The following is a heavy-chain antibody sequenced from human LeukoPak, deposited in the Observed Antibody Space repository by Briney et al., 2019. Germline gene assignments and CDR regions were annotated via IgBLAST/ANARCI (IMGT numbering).Heavy chain of an antibody. CDR1: GFTFSSYG. J-gene: IGHJ3*02. CDR3: AKTLTVIVVATDAFDI. V-gene: IGHV3-30*18. CDR2: ISYDGSNK. Sequence: PGGSLRLSCAASGFTFSSYGMHWVRQAPGKGLEWVAVISYDGSNKYYADSVKGRFTISRDNSKNTMYLQMNSLRVADTAVYYCAKTLTVIVVATDAFDIWGQGTMVTVSS. D-gene: IGHD3-22*01.